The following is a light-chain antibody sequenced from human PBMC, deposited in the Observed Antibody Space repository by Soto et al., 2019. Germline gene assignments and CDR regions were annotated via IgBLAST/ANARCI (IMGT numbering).Light chain of an antibody. Sequence: QSVLTQPASVSGSPGQSITISCSGTSSDVGGYNYVSWYQQYPGKAPKLMIYEVSNRPSGVSNRFSGSKSGNTASLTISGLQAEDEADYYCSSYTSRSTVVFGGGTKVTV. J-gene: IGLJ2*01. V-gene: IGLV2-14*01. CDR2: EVS. CDR1: SSDVGGYNY. CDR3: SSYTSRSTVV.